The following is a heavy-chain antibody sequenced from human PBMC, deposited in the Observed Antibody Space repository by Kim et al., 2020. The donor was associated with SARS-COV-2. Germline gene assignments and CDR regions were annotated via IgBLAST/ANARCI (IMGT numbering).Heavy chain of an antibody. J-gene: IGHJ6*02. CDR1: GGTFSSYA. CDR3: ARGSPAGYCSGGSCYSPYYYYGMDV. Sequence: SVKVSCKASGGTFSSYAISWVRQAPGQGLEWMGGIIPIFGTANYAQKFQGRVTITADESTSTAYMELSSLRSEDTAVYYCARGSPAGYCSGGSCYSPYYYYGMDVWGQGTTVTVSS. D-gene: IGHD2-15*01. V-gene: IGHV1-69*13. CDR2: IIPIFGTA.